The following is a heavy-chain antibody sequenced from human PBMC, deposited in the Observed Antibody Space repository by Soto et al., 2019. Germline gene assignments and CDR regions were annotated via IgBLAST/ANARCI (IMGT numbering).Heavy chain of an antibody. CDR2: INAGNGNT. CDR1: GYTLTSYA. D-gene: IGHD3-3*01. Sequence: ASVKVSCKASGYTLTSYAMHWVRQAPGQRLEWMGWINAGNGNTKYSQKFQGRVTITRDTSASTAYMELSSLRSEDTAVYYCARLDITIFGVPPAWGQGTLVTVSS. V-gene: IGHV1-3*01. CDR3: ARLDITIFGVPPA. J-gene: IGHJ5*02.